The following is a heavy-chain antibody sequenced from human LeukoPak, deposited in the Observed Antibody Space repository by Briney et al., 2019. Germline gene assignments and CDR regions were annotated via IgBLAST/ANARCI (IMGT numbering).Heavy chain of an antibody. D-gene: IGHD6-13*01. V-gene: IGHV1-69*01. CDR3: ARDLGEDSSTQDY. Sequence: ASVKVSCKASGGTFISYAISWVRQAPGQGLEWMGGIIPIFGTANYAQKSQGRVTITADESTSTAYMELSSLRSEDTAVYYCARDLGEDSSTQDYWGQGTLVTVSS. CDR1: GGTFISYA. J-gene: IGHJ4*02. CDR2: IIPIFGTA.